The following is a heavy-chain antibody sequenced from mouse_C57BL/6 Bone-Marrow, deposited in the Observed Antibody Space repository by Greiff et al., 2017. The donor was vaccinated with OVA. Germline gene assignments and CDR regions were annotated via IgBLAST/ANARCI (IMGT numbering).Heavy chain of an antibody. D-gene: IGHD1-1*01. V-gene: IGHV1-26*01. CDR3: ARRYGSSYGY. CDR2: INPNNGGT. Sequence: EVQLQQSGPELVKPGASVKISCKASGYTFTDYYMNWVKQSHGKSLEWIGDINPNNGGTSYNQKFKGKATLTVDKSSSTAYMELRSLTSEDSAVYYCARRYGSSYGYWGQGTTLTVSS. CDR1: GYTFTDYY. J-gene: IGHJ2*01.